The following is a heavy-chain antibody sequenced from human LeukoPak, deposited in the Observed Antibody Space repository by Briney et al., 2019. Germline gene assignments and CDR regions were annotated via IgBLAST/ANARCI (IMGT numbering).Heavy chain of an antibody. Sequence: ASVKVSCKASGYTFTGYYMHWVRQAPGQGLEWMGIINPSGGSTSYAQKFQGRVTMTRDTSTSTVYMELSSLRSEDTAVYYCAASGFGFGELPSYFYYYMDVWGKGTTVTISS. CDR1: GYTFTGYY. CDR3: AASGFGFGELPSYFYYYMDV. J-gene: IGHJ6*03. V-gene: IGHV1-46*01. CDR2: INPSGGST. D-gene: IGHD3-10*01.